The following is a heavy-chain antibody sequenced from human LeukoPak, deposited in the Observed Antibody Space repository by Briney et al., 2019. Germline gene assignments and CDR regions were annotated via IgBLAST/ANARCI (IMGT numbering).Heavy chain of an antibody. CDR3: ARGGSSWYYPYFDY. J-gene: IGHJ4*02. D-gene: IGHD6-13*01. Sequence: GGSLRLSCAASGFTFSSYAMRWVRQAPGKGLEYVSTTSGNGGSTYYANSVKGRFTISRDNSKNTLYLQMGSLRAEDMAVYYCARGGSSWYYPYFDYWGQGTLVTVSS. CDR2: TSGNGGST. CDR1: GFTFSSYA. V-gene: IGHV3-64*01.